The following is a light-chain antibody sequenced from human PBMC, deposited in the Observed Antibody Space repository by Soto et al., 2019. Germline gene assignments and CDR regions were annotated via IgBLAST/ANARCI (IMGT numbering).Light chain of an antibody. CDR1: QSVTGN. J-gene: IGKJ5*01. Sequence: EIVLTQSPATLSLSPGERATLSCMASQSVTGNLAWYQRRPGQAPRLLIYGASTRASGIPARFSGSGSGTEFTLTISSLQSEDFAVYYCQQYNNWPPFTFGQGTRLEI. CDR3: QQYNNWPPFT. CDR2: GAS. V-gene: IGKV3-15*01.